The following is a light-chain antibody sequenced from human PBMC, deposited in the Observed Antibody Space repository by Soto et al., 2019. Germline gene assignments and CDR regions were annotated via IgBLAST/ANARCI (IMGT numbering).Light chain of an antibody. Sequence: DIQMTQSPSSLSASIGDRVTITCRASQTISNFLNWYQQKPGKAPKLLIYAASSLQSGVPSKFSGSGSGTDFTLTISGLQAEDFATYSCQQSHSAPWTFGPGTKGEIK. V-gene: IGKV1-39*01. J-gene: IGKJ1*01. CDR2: AAS. CDR1: QTISNF. CDR3: QQSHSAPWT.